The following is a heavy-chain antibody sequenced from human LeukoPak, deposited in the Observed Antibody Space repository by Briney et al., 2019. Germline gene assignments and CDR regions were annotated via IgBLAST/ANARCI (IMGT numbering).Heavy chain of an antibody. V-gene: IGHV3-9*01. D-gene: IGHD6-13*01. J-gene: IGHJ4*02. CDR3: AKEGGAYSRGIDY. CDR2: ISWNSGSI. Sequence: GGSLRLSCAASGFTFDDYAMHWVRQAPGKGLEWVSGISWNSGSIGYADSVKGRFTISRDDAKDSLYLQMNSLRPEDTAFYYCAKEGGAYSRGIDYWGQGTLVTVSS. CDR1: GFTFDDYA.